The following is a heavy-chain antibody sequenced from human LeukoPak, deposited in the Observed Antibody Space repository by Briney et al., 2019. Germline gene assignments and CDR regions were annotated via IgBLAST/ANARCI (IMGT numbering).Heavy chain of an antibody. CDR1: GFTFSSYA. D-gene: IGHD6-6*01. J-gene: IGHJ6*03. Sequence: GGSLRLSCAASGFTFSSYAMSWVRQAPGKGLEWVSAISGSGGSTYYADSVKGRFTISRDNSKNTLYLQMNSLRAEDTAVCYCAKGEQLVPYYYYMDVWGKGTTVTVSS. CDR2: ISGSGGST. V-gene: IGHV3-23*01. CDR3: AKGEQLVPYYYYMDV.